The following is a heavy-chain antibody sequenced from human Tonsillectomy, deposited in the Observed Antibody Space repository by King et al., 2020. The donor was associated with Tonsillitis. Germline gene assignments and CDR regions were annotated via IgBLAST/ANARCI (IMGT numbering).Heavy chain of an antibody. CDR3: ARGPKGLDV. Sequence: QLQESGPGLVKPSDTLSLTCTVTGGSISRYYWSWLRQSAGKGLEWIGRIHASGTTEYNFSLKSRVTISMDMSKNQFSLKLSSVTAADTAMYYWARGPKGLDVWGQGTKVTVSS. J-gene: IGHJ6*02. CDR2: IHASGTT. CDR1: GGSISRYY. V-gene: IGHV4-4*07.